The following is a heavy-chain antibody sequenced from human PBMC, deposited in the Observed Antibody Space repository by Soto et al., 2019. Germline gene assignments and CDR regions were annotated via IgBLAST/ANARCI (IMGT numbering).Heavy chain of an antibody. CDR2: ISAYNGNT. CDR3: ARDHRNQVLRYVDWSLAYYYYGMDV. D-gene: IGHD3-9*01. V-gene: IGHV1-18*01. CDR1: GYTFTSYG. Sequence: GASVKVSCKASGYTFTSYGISWVRQAPGQGLESMGWISAYNGNTNYAQKLQGRVTMTTDTSTSTAYMELRSLRSDDTAVYYCARDHRNQVLRYVDWSLAYYYYGMDVWGQGTTVTVSS. J-gene: IGHJ6*02.